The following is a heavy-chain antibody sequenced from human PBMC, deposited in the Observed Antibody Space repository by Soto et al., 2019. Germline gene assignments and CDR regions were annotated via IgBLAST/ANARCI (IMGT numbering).Heavy chain of an antibody. V-gene: IGHV4-4*02. CDR3: ARASSSWSSDDAFDI. J-gene: IGHJ3*02. CDR1: GGSISSSNW. Sequence: SETLSLTCAVSGGSISSSNWWSWVRQPPGKGLEWIGEIYHSGSTNYNPSLKSRVTISVDKSKNQFSLKLSSVTAADTAVYYCARASSSWSSDDAFDIWGQGTMVTVSS. D-gene: IGHD6-13*01. CDR2: IYHSGST.